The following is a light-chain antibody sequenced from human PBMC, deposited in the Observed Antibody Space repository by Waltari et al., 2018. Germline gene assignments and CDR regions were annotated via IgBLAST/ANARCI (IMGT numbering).Light chain of an antibody. Sequence: SVSGSPGQSVTISCTGTSSDSVDYDFVSWYQQHPGKAPKLIIFDVTTRPSGVSNRFSGSKSGSTASLTISGLQAEDEADYFCSSYPRTGTWLFGGGTKLTVL. CDR2: DVT. J-gene: IGLJ3*02. V-gene: IGLV2-14*03. CDR3: SSYPRTGTWL. CDR1: SSDSVDYDF.